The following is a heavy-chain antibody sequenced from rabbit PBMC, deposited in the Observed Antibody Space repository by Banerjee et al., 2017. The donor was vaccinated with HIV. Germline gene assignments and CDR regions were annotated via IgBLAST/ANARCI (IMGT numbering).Heavy chain of an antibody. Sequence: QSLEESGGDLVKPGASLTLTCTASGFSFSSNYYMCWVRQAPGKGLEWIACIAAGSSGSTYYASWAKGRFTISKTSSTTVTLQMTSLTAADTATYFCARRPGYDNNDGHLWGQGTLVTVS. V-gene: IGHV1S40*01. CDR3: ARRPGYDNNDGHL. CDR2: IAAGSSGST. J-gene: IGHJ4*01. CDR1: GFSFSSNYY. D-gene: IGHD2-1*01.